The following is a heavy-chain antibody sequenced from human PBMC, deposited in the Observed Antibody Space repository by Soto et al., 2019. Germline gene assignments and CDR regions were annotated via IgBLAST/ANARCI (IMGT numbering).Heavy chain of an antibody. CDR2: VSHDGRNT. D-gene: IGHD6-19*01. J-gene: IGHJ4*02. V-gene: IGHV3-30*18. CDR3: AKGGRQWLVTSDFNY. Sequence: VQLVETGGGVVQPGRSLRLSCAASGFTFSDYAMHWVRQAPGKGLEWVAVVSHDGRNTHYADSVKGRLTVSRDSSQNTVSLEMTSLRAEETAVYYCAKGGRQWLVTSDFNYWGQGALVTVSS. CDR1: GFTFSDYA.